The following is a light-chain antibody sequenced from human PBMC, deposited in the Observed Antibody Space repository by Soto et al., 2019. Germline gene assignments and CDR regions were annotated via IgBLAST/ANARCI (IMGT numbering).Light chain of an antibody. CDR2: LNSDGRH. V-gene: IGLV4-69*01. Sequence: QAVLTQSPSASASLGASVKLTCTLSSGHSNYAIAWHQQQPEKGPRFLMKLNSDGRHIKGDGIPDRFSGSSSGAERYLTISSLQSEDEADYYCQTWGTGIQVFGGGTKLTVL. CDR3: QTWGTGIQV. J-gene: IGLJ2*01. CDR1: SGHSNYA.